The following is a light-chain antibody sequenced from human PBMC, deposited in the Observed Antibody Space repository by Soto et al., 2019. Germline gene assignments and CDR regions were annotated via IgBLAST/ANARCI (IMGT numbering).Light chain of an antibody. CDR2: DAS. V-gene: IGKV3-11*01. CDR1: QSVYNY. CDR3: QQRSNWLIT. Sequence: EIVLTQSPATLSLSPGERATLSCRASQSVYNYLAWYQQRPGQAPRLLIYDASNRATGIPDRFSGSGSGTDFTLTISSLEPEDFAVYYCQQRSNWLITFGGGTKVDIK. J-gene: IGKJ4*01.